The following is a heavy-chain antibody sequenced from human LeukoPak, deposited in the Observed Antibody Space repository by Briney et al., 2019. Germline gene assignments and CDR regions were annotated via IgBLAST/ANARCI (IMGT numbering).Heavy chain of an antibody. Sequence: SETLSLTCSVSGGSISSYYWSWVRQPPGKGLESIGYIYYTGSTEYNPTLKSRVTISVDTSKNQFSLKLQSVTAADTAVYYCARELSRSYGYWGQGTLVTVSS. D-gene: IGHD3-10*01. V-gene: IGHV4-59*01. J-gene: IGHJ4*02. CDR1: GGSISSYY. CDR2: IYYTGST. CDR3: ARELSRSYGY.